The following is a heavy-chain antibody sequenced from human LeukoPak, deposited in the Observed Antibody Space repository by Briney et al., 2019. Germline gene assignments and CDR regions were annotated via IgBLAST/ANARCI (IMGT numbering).Heavy chain of an antibody. CDR3: ARASDILTPSYFDY. D-gene: IGHD3-9*01. V-gene: IGHV3-23*01. Sequence: PGGSLRLSCTASGFMFSNYAMSWVRQAPGKGLEWVSGISGSGSSTYYADSVKGRFTISRDNSKNTLYLQMRAEDTAVYYCARASDILTPSYFDYWGQGTLVTVSS. J-gene: IGHJ4*02. CDR1: GFMFSNYA. CDR2: ISGSGSST.